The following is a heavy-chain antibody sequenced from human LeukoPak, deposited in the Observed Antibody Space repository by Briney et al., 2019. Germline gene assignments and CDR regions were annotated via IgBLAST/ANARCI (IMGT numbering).Heavy chain of an antibody. CDR2: RYYSGST. CDR1: GGSISSYY. J-gene: IGHJ6*03. Sequence: SETLSLTCSVSGGSISSYYWTWIRQPPGKGLEWIGYRYYSGSTTYNPSPKSRVTISVDTSKSQFSLKLSSVTAADTAVYYCARHFAFSYYYMDVWGKGTTVTVSS. V-gene: IGHV4-59*08. CDR3: ARHFAFSYYYMDV.